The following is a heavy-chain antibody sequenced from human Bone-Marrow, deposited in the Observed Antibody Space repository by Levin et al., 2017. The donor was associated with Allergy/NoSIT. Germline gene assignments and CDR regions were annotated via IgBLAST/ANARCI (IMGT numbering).Heavy chain of an antibody. D-gene: IGHD6-19*01. V-gene: IGHV3-72*01. CDR2: SRNKGNGYTI. Sequence: GGSLRLSCAASGFTFSDHYMDWVRQAPGKGLEWVGRSRNKGNGYTIEYAASVKGRFTISRDDSKNSLYLQMNSLKTEDTAVYYCARASVAATAYYFHYWGQGTLVTVSS. CDR3: ARASVAATAYYFHY. J-gene: IGHJ4*02. CDR1: GFTFSDHY.